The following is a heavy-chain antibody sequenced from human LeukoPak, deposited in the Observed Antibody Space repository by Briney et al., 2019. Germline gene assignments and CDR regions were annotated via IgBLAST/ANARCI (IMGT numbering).Heavy chain of an antibody. Sequence: PGGSLRLSCATSGFAFSDAWMSWVRHAPGKGLEWVGRIKSKTDGATTDYTAPVKGRFTISRDDSKNTLFLQMNSLRAEDTAVYYCARETPGGTAMDSWGQGTLVTVSS. V-gene: IGHV3-15*01. J-gene: IGHJ4*02. CDR1: GFAFSDAW. D-gene: IGHD5-18*01. CDR3: ARETPGGTAMDS. CDR2: IKSKTDGATT.